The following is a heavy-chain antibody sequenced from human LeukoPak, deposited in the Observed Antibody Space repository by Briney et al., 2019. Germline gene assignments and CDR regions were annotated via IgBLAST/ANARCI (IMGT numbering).Heavy chain of an antibody. CDR1: GYTLTELS. D-gene: IGHD5-12*01. Sequence: RASVKVSCKVSGYTLTELSMHWVRQAPGKGLEWMGGFDPEDGETIYAQKFQGRVTMTEDTSTDTAYMELSSLRSEDTAVYYCARGPQTDQLRPPVGHDAFDIWGQGTMVTVSS. CDR2: FDPEDGET. CDR3: ARGPQTDQLRPPVGHDAFDI. V-gene: IGHV1-24*01. J-gene: IGHJ3*02.